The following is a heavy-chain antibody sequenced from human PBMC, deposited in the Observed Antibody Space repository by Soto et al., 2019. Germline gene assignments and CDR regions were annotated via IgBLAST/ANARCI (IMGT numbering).Heavy chain of an antibody. V-gene: IGHV4-59*01. CDR2: IYYSGST. D-gene: IGHD3-3*01. Sequence: PSETLSLTCTVSGGSISSYYWNWIRQPPGKGLEWIGYIYYSGSTNYNPSLKSRVTISVDTSKNQFSLKLSSVTAADTAVYYCAKDSHDPNPDFAYWGQGTLVTVSS. CDR1: GGSISSYY. J-gene: IGHJ4*02. CDR3: AKDSHDPNPDFAY.